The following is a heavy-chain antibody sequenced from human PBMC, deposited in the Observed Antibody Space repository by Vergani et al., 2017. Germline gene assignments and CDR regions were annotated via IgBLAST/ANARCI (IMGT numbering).Heavy chain of an antibody. CDR3: VRDRGLCAGRRCDTEAWDY. V-gene: IGHV3-30-3*01. CDR1: GFALNRHA. CDR2: ISFDGTNE. Sequence: QVQLVESGGGVVQPGTSLRLSCVVSGFALNRHAMYWVRQAPGKGLEWVVGISFDGTNEYYPDLVKGRFTISRDIAKNTLYLQVRSLRLEDTGVYHCVRDRGLCAGRRCDTEAWDYWVQGAPVTVSS. J-gene: IGHJ4*02. D-gene: IGHD1-14*01.